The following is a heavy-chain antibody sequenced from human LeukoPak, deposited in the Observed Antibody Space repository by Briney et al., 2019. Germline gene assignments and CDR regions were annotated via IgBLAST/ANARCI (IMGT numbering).Heavy chain of an antibody. J-gene: IGHJ5*02. CDR2: IIPIFGTA. CDR3: ARAVVVVPAVGPLNWFDP. D-gene: IGHD2-2*01. CDR1: GGTFSSYA. Sequence: SVKVSRKPSGGTFSSYAISWVRQAPGQGLEWMGGIIPIFGTANYAQKFQGRVTITADESTSTAYMELSSLRSEDTAVYYCARAVVVVPAVGPLNWFDPWGQGTLVTVSS. V-gene: IGHV1-69*13.